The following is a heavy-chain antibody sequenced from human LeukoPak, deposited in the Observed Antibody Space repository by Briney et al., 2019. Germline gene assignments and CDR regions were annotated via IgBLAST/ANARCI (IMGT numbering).Heavy chain of an antibody. J-gene: IGHJ4*02. CDR3: ARGQGTVTTH. CDR1: GGSFSGYY. D-gene: IGHD4-17*01. CDR2: INHSGSA. Sequence: SETLALTCAVSGGSFSGYYWTWIRQPPGKGLEWIGEINHSGSANYNPSLMSRVTISLDTSKNHFSLNLSSVTAADTAVYYCARGQGTVTTHWGQGTLVTVSS. V-gene: IGHV4-34*01.